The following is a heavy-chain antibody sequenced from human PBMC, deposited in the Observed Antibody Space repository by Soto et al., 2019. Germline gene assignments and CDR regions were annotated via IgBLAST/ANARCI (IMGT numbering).Heavy chain of an antibody. J-gene: IGHJ4*02. Sequence: PLVESGGGLVQPGGSLRLSCAASGFTVSSNYMSWVRQAPGKGLEWASVFYSGGSTYYADSVKGRFTISRDNSKNTLFLQMNSLRPEDTSVYYCARGRVITLVRGIITDGYFDYWGQGTLVTVSS. V-gene: IGHV3-66*01. D-gene: IGHD3-10*01. CDR3: ARGRVITLVRGIITDGYFDY. CDR1: GFTVSSNY. CDR2: FYSGGST.